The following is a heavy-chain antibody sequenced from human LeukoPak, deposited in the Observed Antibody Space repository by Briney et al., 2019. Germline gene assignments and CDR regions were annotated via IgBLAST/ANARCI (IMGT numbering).Heavy chain of an antibody. J-gene: IGHJ6*02. CDR3: ARASASPYYDILTGYRDYYYYYGMDV. CDR1: GGSFSGYY. CDR2: INHSGST. V-gene: IGHV4-34*01. D-gene: IGHD3-9*01. Sequence: SETLSLTCAVYGGSFSGYYWSWIRQPPGKGLEWIGEINHSGSTNYNPSLKSRVTISVDTSRNQFSLKLSSVTAADTAVYYCARASASPYYDILTGYRDYYYYYGMDVWGQGTTVTVSS.